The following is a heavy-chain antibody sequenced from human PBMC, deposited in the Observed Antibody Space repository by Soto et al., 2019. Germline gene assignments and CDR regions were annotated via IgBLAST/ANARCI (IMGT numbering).Heavy chain of an antibody. J-gene: IGHJ4*02. V-gene: IGHV3-15*07. CDR3: TTVSVEGY. CDR1: GFTISSAW. Sequence: EVQMVESGGGLVKPGESLRLSCAVSGFTISSAWMNWVRQAPGKGLEWVGRIKTKTQGETTDYAAPVKGRFTISRDDSENTLSLQMNSLKIEDTAVYYCTTVSVEGYWGQGTLVTVSS. CDR2: IKTKTQGETT.